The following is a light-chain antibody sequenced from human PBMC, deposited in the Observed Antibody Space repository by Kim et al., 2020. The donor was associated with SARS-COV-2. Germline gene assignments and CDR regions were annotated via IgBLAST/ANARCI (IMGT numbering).Light chain of an antibody. CDR1: QCVVKY. J-gene: IGKJ4*01. CDR3: QQQSNRWLT. CDR2: KPS. V-gene: IGKV3-11*01. Sequence: LTPRPSATLSFSASQCVVKYLSLYQQKGGQAPRLLIYKPSKIALAIPCRFSRSGSGTDFTLTISSLEPEDSAIYYCQQQSNRWLTFGGGTKVDIK.